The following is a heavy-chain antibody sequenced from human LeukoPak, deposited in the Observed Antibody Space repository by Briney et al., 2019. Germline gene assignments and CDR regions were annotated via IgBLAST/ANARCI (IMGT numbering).Heavy chain of an antibody. D-gene: IGHD6-13*01. V-gene: IGHV1-69*13. CDR1: GGTFSSYA. Sequence: SVKVSCKASGGTFSSYAISWVRQAPGQGLEWTGGIVPIFGTANYAQKFQGRVTITADESTSTAYMELISLRSEDTAVYYCATADKFSNWYVFDYWGQGTLVTVSS. CDR2: IVPIFGTA. J-gene: IGHJ4*02. CDR3: ATADKFSNWYVFDY.